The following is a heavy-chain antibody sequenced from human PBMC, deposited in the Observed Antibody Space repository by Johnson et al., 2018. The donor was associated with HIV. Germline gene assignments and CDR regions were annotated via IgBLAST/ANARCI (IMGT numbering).Heavy chain of an antibody. V-gene: IGHV3-30-3*01. CDR1: GFTFSSYA. CDR3: ASFAAAGDAFDI. J-gene: IGHJ3*02. Sequence: QVLLVESGGGVVQPGRSLRLSCAASGFTFSSYAMHWVRQAPGKGLEWVAVISYDGSNKYYADSVKGRFTISRDNSKNTLYLQMNSLRAEDTAVYYCASFAAAGDAFDIWGQGTMVTVSS. D-gene: IGHD6-13*01. CDR2: ISYDGSNK.